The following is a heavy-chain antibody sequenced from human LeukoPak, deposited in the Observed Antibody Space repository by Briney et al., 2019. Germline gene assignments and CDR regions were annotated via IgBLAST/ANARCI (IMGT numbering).Heavy chain of an antibody. CDR3: TTDLELWGYCGGDCYSYVLKFDY. D-gene: IGHD2-21*02. V-gene: IGHV3-15*01. CDR1: GFTFSNAW. J-gene: IGHJ4*02. Sequence: GGSLRLSCAASGFTFSNAWMSWVRQAPGKGLEWVGRINSKADGGTTDYAAPVKGRFTISRDDSKNTLYLQMNSLKTEDTAVYYCTTDLELWGYCGGDCYSYVLKFDYWGQGTLVTVSS. CDR2: INSKADGGTT.